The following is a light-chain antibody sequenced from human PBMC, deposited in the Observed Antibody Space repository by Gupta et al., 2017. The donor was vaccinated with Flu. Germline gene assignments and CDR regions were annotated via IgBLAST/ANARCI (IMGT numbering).Light chain of an antibody. CDR1: QRVTSC. Sequence: PASLSLSPGDRAILSCRASQRVTSCLAWYQQKPGQAPRPLIFDASNREPGVPARFSGSGSETDFTLTITSLEPQDSAVYYCQQRSTCSRTFGQGTQL. V-gene: IGKV3-11*01. CDR2: DAS. J-gene: IGKJ5*01. CDR3: QQRSTCSRT.